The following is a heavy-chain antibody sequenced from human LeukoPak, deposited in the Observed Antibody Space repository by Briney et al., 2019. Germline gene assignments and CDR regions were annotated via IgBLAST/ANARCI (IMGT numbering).Heavy chain of an antibody. V-gene: IGHV3-23*01. J-gene: IGHJ2*01. CDR2: IGSDNKP. CDR3: AREGPDRNWYFDL. Sequence: PGGSLRLSCEASGFTFSAYAMTWVRQAPGKGLEWVSSIGSDNKPHYSESVKGRFAISRDNSKSMLFLQLNSLRVEDTAVYYCAREGPDRNWYFDLWGRGTLVTVSS. CDR1: GFTFSAYA.